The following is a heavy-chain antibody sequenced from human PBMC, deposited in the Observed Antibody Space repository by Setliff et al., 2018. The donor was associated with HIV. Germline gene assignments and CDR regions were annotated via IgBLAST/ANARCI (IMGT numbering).Heavy chain of an antibody. CDR2: ISWDGGST. J-gene: IGHJ4*02. V-gene: IGHV3-43D*03. D-gene: IGHD3-9*01. Sequence: GGSLRLSCAASGFTFDDYAMHWVRQAPGKGLEWVSLISWDGGSTYYADSVKGRFTISRDNSKNSLYLQMNSLRAEDTALYYCAKDVGNDILTGGYYFDYWGQGTLVTVSS. CDR3: AKDVGNDILTGGYYFDY. CDR1: GFTFDDYA.